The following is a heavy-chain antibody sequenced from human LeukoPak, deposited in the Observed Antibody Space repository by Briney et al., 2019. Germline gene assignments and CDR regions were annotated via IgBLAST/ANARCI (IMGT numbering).Heavy chain of an antibody. J-gene: IGHJ4*02. V-gene: IGHV3-48*01. CDR2: IGPSDGNI. CDR1: GFTFGIYA. Sequence: GGSLRLSCAASGFTFGIYAMNWVRQAPGKGLEWVSYIGPSDGNIYYADSVKGRFTISRDNAQDSLYLQMNSLRAEDTAVYYCARSPGILGTNYFDYWGQGTLVTVSS. CDR3: ARSPGILGTNYFDY. D-gene: IGHD1-26*01.